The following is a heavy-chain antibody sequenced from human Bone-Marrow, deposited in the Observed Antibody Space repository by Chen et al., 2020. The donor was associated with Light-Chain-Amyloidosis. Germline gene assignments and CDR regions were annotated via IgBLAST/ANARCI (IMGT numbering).Heavy chain of an antibody. V-gene: IGHV5-51*01. CDR3: ARRRDGYNFDY. CDR1: GYTFPNHW. CDR2: IYPDDSDA. Sequence: EVQLEQSGPEVKKPGESLKISCKGSGYTFPNHWIGWVRQMPGKGLAWMGVIYPDDSDARYSPSFEGQVTISADKSITTAYLQWRSLKASDTAMYYCARRRDGYNFDYWGQGTLVTVSS. J-gene: IGHJ4*02. D-gene: IGHD5-12*01.